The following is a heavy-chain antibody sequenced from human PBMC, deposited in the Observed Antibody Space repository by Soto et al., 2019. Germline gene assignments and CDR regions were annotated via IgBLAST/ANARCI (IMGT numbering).Heavy chain of an antibody. Sequence: EVQLLESGGGLVQPGGSLRLSCAASGFTFSSYAMSWVRQAPGKGLEWVSAITGGGGGTYYANSVKGRFTISRDNSKNTLYLQLTSLRAADTAVSYCAKASNGAYYDRGCYCRHRDDYWGQGTLVTVSS. J-gene: IGHJ4*02. CDR3: AKASNGAYYDRGCYCRHRDDY. CDR1: GFTFSSYA. CDR2: ITGGGGGT. V-gene: IGHV3-23*01. D-gene: IGHD3-22*01.